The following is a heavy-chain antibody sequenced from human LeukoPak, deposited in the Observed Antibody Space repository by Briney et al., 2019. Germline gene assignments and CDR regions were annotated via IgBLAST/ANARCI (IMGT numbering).Heavy chain of an antibody. CDR3: ASRSMVRGVLY. V-gene: IGHV3-21*01. J-gene: IGHJ4*02. D-gene: IGHD3-10*01. CDR2: ISSTSNYI. CDR1: GFTFSTYA. Sequence: PGGSLRLSCAASGFTFSTYAISWVRQAPGKGLEWVSCISSTSNYIFYADSVRGRFTISRDNAKNSLYLQMDSLRAEDTAVYYCASRSMVRGVLYWGQGTLVTVSS.